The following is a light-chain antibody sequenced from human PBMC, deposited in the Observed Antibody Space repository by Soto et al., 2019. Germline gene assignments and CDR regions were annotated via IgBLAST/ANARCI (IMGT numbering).Light chain of an antibody. CDR1: HSISTN. J-gene: IGKJ2*01. V-gene: IGKV3-15*01. Sequence: EIIMTQSPATLSVSPGEGATLSCRTSHSISTNLAWYQHKRGQSPRLLVYGASTRATGVPARFSGSGSGAEFTLSISSLQSEDFATYYCQQSYRTPYTFGQGTKV. CDR3: QQSYRTPYT. CDR2: GAS.